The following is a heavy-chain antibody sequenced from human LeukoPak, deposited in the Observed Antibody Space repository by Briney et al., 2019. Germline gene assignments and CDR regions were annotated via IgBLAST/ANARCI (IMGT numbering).Heavy chain of an antibody. CDR3: ARHETYSFDP. V-gene: IGHV4-59*08. J-gene: IGHJ5*02. CDR1: GGSFSGYY. D-gene: IGHD4-11*01. CDR2: IYYSGST. Sequence: SETLSLTCAVYGGSFSGYYWSWIRQPPGKGLEWIGYIYYSGSTNYNPSLKSRVTISVDTSKNQFSLKLSSVTAADTAVYYCARHETYSFDPWGQGTLVTVSS.